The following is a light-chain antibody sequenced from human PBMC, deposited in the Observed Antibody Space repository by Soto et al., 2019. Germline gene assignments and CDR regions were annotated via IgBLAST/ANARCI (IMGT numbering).Light chain of an antibody. CDR1: QGISTY. Sequence: IQLTQSPSSLSASVGDRVTITCRASQGISTYLGWYQQKPGKAPKLLISAASTLQTGVPSRFSGSGSGTDFTLTISSLQPEDSATYYCQQLNDYPITFGQGTRLEI. J-gene: IGKJ5*01. CDR2: AAS. CDR3: QQLNDYPIT. V-gene: IGKV1-9*01.